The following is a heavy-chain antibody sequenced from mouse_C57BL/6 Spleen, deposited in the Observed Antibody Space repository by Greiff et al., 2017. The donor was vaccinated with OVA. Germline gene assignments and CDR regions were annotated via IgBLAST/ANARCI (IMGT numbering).Heavy chain of an antibody. CDR3: ARDYGSSLYWYFDV. Sequence: EVKLVESEGGLVQPGSSMKLSCTASGFTFSDYYMAWVRQVPEKGLEWVANINYDGSSTYYLDSLKSRFIISRDNAKNILYLQMSSLKSEDTATYYCARDYGSSLYWYFDVWGTGTTVTVSS. CDR2: INYDGSST. CDR1: GFTFSDYY. J-gene: IGHJ1*03. V-gene: IGHV5-16*01. D-gene: IGHD1-1*01.